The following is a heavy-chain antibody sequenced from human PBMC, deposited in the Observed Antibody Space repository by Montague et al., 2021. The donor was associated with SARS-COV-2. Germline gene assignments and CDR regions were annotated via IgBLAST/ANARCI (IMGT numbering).Heavy chain of an antibody. D-gene: IGHD3-22*01. Sequence: SETLSLTCAVYGGSFNDYQWSWIRQPPGKGLEWVGEINHSGSTXXXPSXXXRVTISVDTPKNQFSLKLSSVTAADTAVYYCARGTSTINMIVVVITGIGYYFDYWGQGTLVTVSS. CDR2: INHSGST. J-gene: IGHJ4*02. CDR3: ARGTSTINMIVVVITGIGYYFDY. CDR1: GGSFNDYQ. V-gene: IGHV4-34*01.